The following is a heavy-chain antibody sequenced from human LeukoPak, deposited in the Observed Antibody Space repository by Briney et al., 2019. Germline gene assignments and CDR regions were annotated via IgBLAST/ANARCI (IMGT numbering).Heavy chain of an antibody. V-gene: IGHV3-48*01. CDR1: GFAVNTYD. J-gene: IGHJ4*02. D-gene: IGHD5/OR15-5a*01. CDR2: FGISGTI. Sequence: GGSLRLSCAASGFAVNTYDMHWVRQAPGEGPLWIAYFGISGTIYYADSVRGRFTISRDSAKNSLYLQMNGLRVDDTAIYYCAGYGVYPYWGQGTPVTVSS. CDR3: AGYGVYPY.